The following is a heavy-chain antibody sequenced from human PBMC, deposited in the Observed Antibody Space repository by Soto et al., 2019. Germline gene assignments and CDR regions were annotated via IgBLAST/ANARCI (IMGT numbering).Heavy chain of an antibody. V-gene: IGHV1-8*01. CDR3: ARERSAAGTGWFEP. CDR2: MNPNSGNT. J-gene: IGHJ5*02. D-gene: IGHD6-13*01. Sequence: QVQLVQSGAEVKKPGASVKVSCKASGYTFTSYDINWVRQATGQGLEWMGWMNPNSGNTAYAQKFQGRVTMTRNTSISTAYMELSSLRSEDTAVYYCARERSAAGTGWFEPWGQGTLVTVSS. CDR1: GYTFTSYD.